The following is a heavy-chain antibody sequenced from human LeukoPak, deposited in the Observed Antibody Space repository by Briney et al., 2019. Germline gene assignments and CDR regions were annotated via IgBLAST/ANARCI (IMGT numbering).Heavy chain of an antibody. CDR1: GGSFSGYY. V-gene: IGHV4-34*01. CDR2: INHSGST. J-gene: IGHJ4*02. CDR3: ARVGQYSSGWYDFDY. D-gene: IGHD6-19*01. Sequence: SETLSLTCAVYGGSFSGYYWSWIRQPPGKGLEWIGEINHSGSTNYNPSLKSRVTISVDKSKNQFSLKLSSVTAADTAVYYCARVGQYSSGWYDFDYWGQGTLVTVSS.